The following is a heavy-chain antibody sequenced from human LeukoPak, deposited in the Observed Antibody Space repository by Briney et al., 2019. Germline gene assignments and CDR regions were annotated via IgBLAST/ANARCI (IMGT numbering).Heavy chain of an antibody. Sequence: QTAGSLRLSCAASGFTFSSYWMSWVRQAPGKGLEWVANIEQDGSEKYYVDSVKGRFTISRDNAKNSLYLQMNSLRAEDTAVYYCAKRGIYQNWFDPWGQGTLVTVSS. CDR2: IEQDGSEK. CDR3: AKRGIYQNWFDP. J-gene: IGHJ5*02. V-gene: IGHV3-7*01. D-gene: IGHD2-2*01. CDR1: GFTFSSYW.